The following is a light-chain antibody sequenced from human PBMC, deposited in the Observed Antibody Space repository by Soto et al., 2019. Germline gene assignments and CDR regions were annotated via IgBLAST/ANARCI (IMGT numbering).Light chain of an antibody. Sequence: QSVLTQPPSVSGAPGQRVTISCTGSSSNIGAGYDVHWYQQLPGTAPKLLIYGNSNRPSGVPDRFSGSKSGTSASLGITGLRAEDEADYYCQSYDSSLSGSVFGGGTQLTVL. J-gene: IGLJ3*02. CDR3: QSYDSSLSGSV. CDR2: GNS. V-gene: IGLV1-40*01. CDR1: SSNIGAGYD.